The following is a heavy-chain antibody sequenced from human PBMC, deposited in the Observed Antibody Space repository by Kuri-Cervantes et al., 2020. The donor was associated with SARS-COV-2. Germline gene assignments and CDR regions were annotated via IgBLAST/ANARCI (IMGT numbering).Heavy chain of an antibody. V-gene: IGHV4-61*05. Sequence: SETLSLTCTVSGGSISSSSYYWGWIRQPPGKGLEWIGYIYYSGSTNYNPSLKSRVTISVDTSKNQFSLKLSSVTAADTAVHYCARGGVLVVYALYYMDVWGKGTTVTVSS. D-gene: IGHD2-8*02. CDR3: ARGGVLVVYALYYMDV. CDR1: GGSISSSSYY. J-gene: IGHJ6*03. CDR2: IYYSGST.